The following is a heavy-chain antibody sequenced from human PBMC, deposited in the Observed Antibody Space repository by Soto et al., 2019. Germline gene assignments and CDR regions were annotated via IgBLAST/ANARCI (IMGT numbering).Heavy chain of an antibody. V-gene: IGHV3-7*05. CDR1: GFTFSSTW. CDR3: AKGGSGSSMCWIS. Sequence: GSLRLSCAASGFTFSSTWMTWGRQAPGGGLEWVANINRDGSETYYVDSVKGRFSIFRDNTQNSLYLQLDSLRVEDTAIYFCAKGGSGSSMCWISWGRGTLVTVSS. D-gene: IGHD6-13*01. J-gene: IGHJ5*02. CDR2: INRDGSET.